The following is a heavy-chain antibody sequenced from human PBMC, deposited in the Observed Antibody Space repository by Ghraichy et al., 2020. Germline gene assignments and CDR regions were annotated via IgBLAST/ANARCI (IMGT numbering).Heavy chain of an antibody. CDR1: GFTFDDYT. V-gene: IGHV3-43*01. CDR2: ISWDGGST. D-gene: IGHD1-26*01. Sequence: SCAASGFTFDDYTMHWVRQAPGKGLEWVSLISWDGGSTYYADSVKGRFTISRDNSKNSLYLQMNSLRTEDTALYYCAKDIHRQVGATGPYFDYWGQGTLVTVSS. CDR3: AKDIHRQVGATGPYFDY. J-gene: IGHJ4*02.